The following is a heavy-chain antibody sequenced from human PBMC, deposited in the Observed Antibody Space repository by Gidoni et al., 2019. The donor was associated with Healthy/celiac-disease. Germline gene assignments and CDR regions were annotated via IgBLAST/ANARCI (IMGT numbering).Heavy chain of an antibody. D-gene: IGHD3-3*01. CDR2: IYTSGST. CDR3: ARVGDYDFWSGSNYYYYGMDV. J-gene: IGHJ6*02. Sequence: QVQLQESGPGLVKPSQTLSLTCTVSGGSISSGSYYWSWIRQPAGKGLEWIGRIYTSGSTNYNPSLKSRVTISVDTSKNQFSLKLSSVTAADTAVYYCARVGDYDFWSGSNYYYYGMDVWGQGTTVTVSS. CDR1: GGSISSGSYY. V-gene: IGHV4-61*02.